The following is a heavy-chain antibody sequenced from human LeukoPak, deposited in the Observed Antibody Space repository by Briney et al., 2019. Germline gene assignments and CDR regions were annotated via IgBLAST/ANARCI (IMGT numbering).Heavy chain of an antibody. CDR1: GFTFNKYT. D-gene: IGHD6-13*01. CDR2: ISTSSSYI. J-gene: IGHJ6*03. V-gene: IGHV3-21*04. CDR3: ARDPTRAVIAAAGKNYYYYMDV. Sequence: GGSLRLSCAASGFTFNKYTMDWVRQAPGKGLEWVSSISTSSSYIYYSDSVKGRFTISRDNAKNSLYLQMNSLRAEDTAVYYCARDPTRAVIAAAGKNYYYYMDVWGKGTTVTISS.